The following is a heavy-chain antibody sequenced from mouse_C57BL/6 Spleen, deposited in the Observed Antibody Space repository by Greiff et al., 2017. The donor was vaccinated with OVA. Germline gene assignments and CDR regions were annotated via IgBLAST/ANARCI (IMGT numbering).Heavy chain of an antibody. CDR2: INPNNGGT. Sequence: VQLQQSGPELVKPGASVKIPCKASGYTFTDYNMDWVKQSHGKSLEWIGAINPNNGGTIYNQKFKGKATLTVDKSSSTAYMQLRSLTSEDTAVYYCARWLRGRYFDVWGTGTTVTVSS. CDR3: ARWLRGRYFDV. V-gene: IGHV1-18*01. J-gene: IGHJ1*03. CDR1: GYTFTDYN.